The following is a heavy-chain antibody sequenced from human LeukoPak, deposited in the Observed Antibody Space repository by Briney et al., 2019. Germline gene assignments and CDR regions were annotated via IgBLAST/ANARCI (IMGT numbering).Heavy chain of an antibody. Sequence: SETLSLTCTVPGGSISSYYWSWIRQPPGKGLEWIGYIYYSGSTNYNPSLKSRVTISVDTSKNQFSLKLSSVTPADAAVYYCARGGYYGSANDFRFDPWGQGTLVTVSS. D-gene: IGHD3-10*01. CDR1: GGSISSYY. CDR2: IYYSGST. J-gene: IGHJ5*02. CDR3: ARGGYYGSANDFRFDP. V-gene: IGHV4-59*01.